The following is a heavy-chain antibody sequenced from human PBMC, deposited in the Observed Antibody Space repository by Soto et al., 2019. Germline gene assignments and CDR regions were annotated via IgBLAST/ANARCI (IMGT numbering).Heavy chain of an antibody. CDR1: GGAISSHY. CDR3: ARLPDSSRSYLCHDG. Sequence: SETLSLTCTVSGGAISSHYWSWSRQPPGKGLEWIGYIYHSGSTNYNPSLKSRVTISVDTSKNQFSLNLNSVTAADTAVYYCARLPDSSRSYLCHDGWGQGTLVTVSS. J-gene: IGHJ4*02. D-gene: IGHD3-22*01. V-gene: IGHV4-59*11. CDR2: IYHSGST.